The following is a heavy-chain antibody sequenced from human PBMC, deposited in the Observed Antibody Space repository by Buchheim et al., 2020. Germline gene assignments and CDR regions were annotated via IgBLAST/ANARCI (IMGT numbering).Heavy chain of an antibody. Sequence: EVQLVESGGDLVQPGGSLRLSCAASGFTFSSYSMNWVRQAPGKGLEWVSYLSSSSSTIYYADSVKGRFTISRDNAKNSLYLQMNSLRAEDTAVYYCASSGGPHYYYGMDVWGQGTT. D-gene: IGHD1-26*01. CDR2: LSSSSSTI. CDR1: GFTFSSYS. J-gene: IGHJ6*02. V-gene: IGHV3-48*01. CDR3: ASSGGPHYYYGMDV.